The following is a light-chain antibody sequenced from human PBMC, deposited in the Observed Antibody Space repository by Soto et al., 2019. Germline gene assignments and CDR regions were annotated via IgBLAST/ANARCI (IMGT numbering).Light chain of an antibody. J-gene: IGLJ3*02. Sequence: QSVLTQSPSASASLGASVKLTCTLSSGHSNYAIAWHQQQSEKRPRYLVKLNSDGSHSKGDGIPDRFAGSSSGAERYLTHSSLLPDDEANYYGQTGGPRIVVFGGGTKLTVL. CDR3: QTGGPRIVV. CDR2: LNSDGSH. V-gene: IGLV4-69*01. CDR1: SGHSNYA.